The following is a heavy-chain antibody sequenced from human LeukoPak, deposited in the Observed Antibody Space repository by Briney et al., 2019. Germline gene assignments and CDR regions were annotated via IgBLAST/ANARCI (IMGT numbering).Heavy chain of an antibody. CDR3: ATRNFGDYGAFDI. D-gene: IGHD4-17*01. CDR1: GYSVTELS. V-gene: IGHV1-24*01. J-gene: IGHJ3*02. Sequence: ASVKVSCKVSGYSVTELSMHWVRQAPGKGLEWMGGLDPEDGEAIYAQPLQGRVTMTEDTSSDTAYMVLSSLRSEDTAVYYCATRNFGDYGAFDIWGQGTMVTVSS. CDR2: LDPEDGEA.